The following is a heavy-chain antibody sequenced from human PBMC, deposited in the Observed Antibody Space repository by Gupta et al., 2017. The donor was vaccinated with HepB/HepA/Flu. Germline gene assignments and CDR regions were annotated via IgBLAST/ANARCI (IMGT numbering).Heavy chain of an antibody. D-gene: IGHD2-2*01. CDR1: GYPFTDYH. Sequence: QVQLVQSGAEVKKPGASVKVSCKASGYPFTDYHLHWVRQAPGQGLEWMGCINPNRGDTTLAQKFQGRVTMTRDTSISTAYMELSGLTSDDTALYYCAKEKWYLHYWGQGSLVTVSS. J-gene: IGHJ4*02. CDR2: INPNRGDT. V-gene: IGHV1-2*02. CDR3: AKEKWYLHY.